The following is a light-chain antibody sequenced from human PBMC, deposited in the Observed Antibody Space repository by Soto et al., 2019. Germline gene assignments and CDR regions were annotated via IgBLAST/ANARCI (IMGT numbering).Light chain of an antibody. V-gene: IGLV1-44*01. CDR3: AAWDDSLNGWV. J-gene: IGLJ3*02. CDR2: SNN. Sequence: QAVVTQPPSASGTPGQRVAISCSGSSPNIGSNTVNWYQQVPGAAPKLLIYSNNQRPSGVPDRFSGSKSGTSASLAISGLQSDDEADYYCAAWDDSLNGWVFGGGTKVTVL. CDR1: SPNIGSNT.